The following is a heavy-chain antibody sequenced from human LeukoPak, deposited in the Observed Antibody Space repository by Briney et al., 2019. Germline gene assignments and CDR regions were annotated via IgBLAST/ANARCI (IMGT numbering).Heavy chain of an antibody. J-gene: IGHJ5*02. CDR2: IWYDGSNK. V-gene: IGHV3-33*01. D-gene: IGHD3-10*01. CDR3: ARDKRSGSYYNVDWFDP. CDR1: GFTFSSYG. Sequence: AGSLRLSCAASGFTFSSYGMHWVRQAPGKGLEWGAVIWYDGSNKYYADSVKGRFTISRDNFQNRLYLELHRLRAEDTAVYYCARDKRSGSYYNVDWFDPWGQGPLVTVSS.